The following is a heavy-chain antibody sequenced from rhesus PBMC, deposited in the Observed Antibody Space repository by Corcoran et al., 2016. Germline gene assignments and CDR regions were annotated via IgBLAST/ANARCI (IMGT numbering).Heavy chain of an antibody. V-gene: IGHV5-20*02. Sequence: EVQLVQSGAEVKRPGESLKISCKTSGYSFTSYWFSWVRQRPGKGLEWMGALDPVVSDTIYSPSFQGQVTISADKSISTAYLQWSSLKASDTATYYCAKAGYSNSYFDYWGQGVLVTVSS. J-gene: IGHJ4*01. CDR1: GYSFTSYW. CDR3: AKAGYSNSYFDY. D-gene: IGHD4-23*01. CDR2: LDPVVSDT.